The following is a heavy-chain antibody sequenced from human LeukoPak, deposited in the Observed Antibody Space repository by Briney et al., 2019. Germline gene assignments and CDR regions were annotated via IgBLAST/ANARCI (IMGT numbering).Heavy chain of an antibody. D-gene: IGHD3-3*01. CDR1: GFTFSSYS. CDR2: ISSSSSYI. Sequence: GGSLRLSCAASGFTFSSYSMNWVRQAPVKGLEWVSSISSSSSYIYYADSVRGRFTISRDNAKNSLYLQMNSLRAEDTAVYYCARARTIFGVVITAYYYYGMDVWGQGTTVTVSS. J-gene: IGHJ6*02. CDR3: ARARTIFGVVITAYYYYGMDV. V-gene: IGHV3-21*01.